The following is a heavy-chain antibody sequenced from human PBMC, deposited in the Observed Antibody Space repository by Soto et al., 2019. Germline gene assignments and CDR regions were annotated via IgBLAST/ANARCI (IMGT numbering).Heavy chain of an antibody. V-gene: IGHV3-23*01. CDR2: ILVDGRT. CDR1: GFICSSYD. D-gene: IGHD2-8*02. CDR3: AKATATGGGAFDI. J-gene: IGHJ3*02. Sequence: GGSLRLSCAASGFICSSYDMSWVRQAPGKGLEWVSTILVDGRTFYVDSVKGRFTISRDSSQNTVYLQVNSLTAGDTALYYCAKATATGGGAFDICGQGTMVTVSS.